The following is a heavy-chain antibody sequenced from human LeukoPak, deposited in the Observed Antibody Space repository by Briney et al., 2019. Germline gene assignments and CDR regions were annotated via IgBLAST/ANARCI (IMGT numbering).Heavy chain of an antibody. J-gene: IGHJ3*02. CDR3: ARAGTLQSNPSAFDI. Sequence: SETLSLTCTVSGGSISSHYWSWIRQPPGKGLEWIGYIYYSGSTSYNPSLRSRVTISVDTSKNQFSLKLYSVTAADTAVYYCARAGTLQSNPSAFDIWGQGTMVTVSS. V-gene: IGHV4-59*11. D-gene: IGHD5-24*01. CDR1: GGSISSHY. CDR2: IYYSGST.